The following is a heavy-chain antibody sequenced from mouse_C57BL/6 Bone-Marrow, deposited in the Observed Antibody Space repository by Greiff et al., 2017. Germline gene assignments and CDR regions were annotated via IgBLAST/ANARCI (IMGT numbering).Heavy chain of an antibody. CDR3: ASWYFDV. J-gene: IGHJ1*03. CDR1: GFNIKNTY. CDR2: IDPANGNT. Sequence: VQLQQSVAELVRPGASVKLSCTASGFNIKNTYMNWVKQRPEQGLEWIGRIDPANGNTKYAPKFQGKATITADTSSNTAYLQLSSLTSEDTAVYYCASWYFDVWGTGTTVTVSS. V-gene: IGHV14-3*01.